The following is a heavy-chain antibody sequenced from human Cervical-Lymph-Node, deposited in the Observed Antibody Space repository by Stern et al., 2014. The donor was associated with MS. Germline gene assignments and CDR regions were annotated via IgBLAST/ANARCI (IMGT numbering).Heavy chain of an antibody. V-gene: IGHV1-46*03. J-gene: IGHJ6*02. CDR1: GYTLTSYS. CDR3: ARGDHYYSYGLDV. Sequence: VQLVESGAEVKKPGASVKVSCEASGYTLTSYSMHWVRQAPGQGLEWLGVIDPNGGPTRYARKFQGRVSMTSDTSTTTVSIEVSGLTSADTAVYYCARGDHYYSYGLDVWGQGTTVTVSS. CDR2: IDPNGGPT.